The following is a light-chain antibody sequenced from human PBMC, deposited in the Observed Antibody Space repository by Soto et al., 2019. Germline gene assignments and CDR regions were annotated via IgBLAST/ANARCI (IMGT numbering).Light chain of an antibody. CDR2: GNN. CDR1: SSNIGTPYD. V-gene: IGLV1-40*01. Sequence: QSVLTQPPSVSGAPGQGVTISCTGSSSNIGTPYDVHWYQQLPGTAPKLLIYGNNNRPSGVPDRFSGSKSGTSASLAITGLQAEDEADYYCQSYDSSLSGYVIFGGGTKVTVL. CDR3: QSYDSSLSGYVI. J-gene: IGLJ2*01.